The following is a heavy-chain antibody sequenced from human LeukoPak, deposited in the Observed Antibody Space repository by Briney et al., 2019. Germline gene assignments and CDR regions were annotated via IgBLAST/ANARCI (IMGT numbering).Heavy chain of an antibody. D-gene: IGHD1-26*01. Sequence: GGSLRLSCAASGFTVSDYTMNWVRQAPGKGLEWISSISRSQTYIYYADSVKGRFAISKDNAENSLYLQMNSLRAEDTAVYYCARAQVGYNWFDPWGQGTLVSVSS. V-gene: IGHV3-21*01. CDR2: ISRSQTYI. J-gene: IGHJ5*02. CDR1: GFTVSDYT. CDR3: ARAQVGYNWFDP.